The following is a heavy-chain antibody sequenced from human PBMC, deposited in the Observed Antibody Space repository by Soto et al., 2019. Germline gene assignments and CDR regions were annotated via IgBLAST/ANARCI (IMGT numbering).Heavy chain of an antibody. CDR3: AKLVAVAGTDDWFDP. J-gene: IGHJ5*02. CDR2: IYHSGST. D-gene: IGHD6-19*01. CDR1: GGSISSGGYS. V-gene: IGHV4-30-2*01. Sequence: PSETLSLTCAASGGSISSGGYSWSWIRQPPGKGLEWIGYIYHSGSTYYNPSLKSRVTISVDRSKNQFSLKLSSVTAADTALYYCAKLVAVAGTDDWFDPWGQGTLVTVSS.